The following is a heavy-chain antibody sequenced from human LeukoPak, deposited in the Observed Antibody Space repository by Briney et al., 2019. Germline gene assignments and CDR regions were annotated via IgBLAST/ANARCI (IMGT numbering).Heavy chain of an antibody. V-gene: IGHV4-4*07. CDR2: IYTSGST. D-gene: IGHD4-17*01. J-gene: IGHJ2*01. CDR1: GGSISRDY. Sequence: PSETLSLTCTVSGGSISRDYWSWIRQPAGKGLEWIGRIYTSGSTNYNPSLKSRVTMSVDTSKNQFSLKLSSVTAADTAVYYCARDGDYVSWYFDLWGRGTLVTVSS. CDR3: ARDGDYVSWYFDL.